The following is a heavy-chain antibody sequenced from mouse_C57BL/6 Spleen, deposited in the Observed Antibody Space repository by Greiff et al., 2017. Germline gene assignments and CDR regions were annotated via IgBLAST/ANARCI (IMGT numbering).Heavy chain of an antibody. CDR3: ARLGGRYYFDY. Sequence: VQLKQPGTELVRPGSSVKLSCKASGYTFTSYWMHWVKQRPIQGLEWIGNIDPSDSETHYNQKFKDKATLTVDKSSSTAYMQLSSLTSEDSAVYYCARLGGRYYFDYWGQGTTLTVSS. V-gene: IGHV1-52*01. CDR2: IDPSDSET. J-gene: IGHJ2*01. CDR1: GYTFTSYW.